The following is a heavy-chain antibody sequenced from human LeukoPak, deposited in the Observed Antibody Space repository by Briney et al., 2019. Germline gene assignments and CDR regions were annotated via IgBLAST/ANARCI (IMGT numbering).Heavy chain of an antibody. J-gene: IGHJ4*02. D-gene: IGHD4-23*01. CDR1: GASISIYY. Sequence: KPSETLSLTCSVSGASISIYYWNWIRQSAGRGLEWIGRVYASGRSKYNPSLQSRVSMSVDKSKKQFSLKLSSVTAADTAVYYCARHSYGGNSYFDYWGQGTLVTVSS. CDR2: VYASGRS. CDR3: ARHSYGGNSYFDY. V-gene: IGHV4-4*07.